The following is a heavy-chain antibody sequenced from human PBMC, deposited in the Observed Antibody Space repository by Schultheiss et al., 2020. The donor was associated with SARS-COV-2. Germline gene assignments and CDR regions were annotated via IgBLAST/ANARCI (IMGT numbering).Heavy chain of an antibody. D-gene: IGHD2-2*01. CDR3: ARQLLPAARAYYGMDV. J-gene: IGHJ6*02. CDR2: IYYSGST. Sequence: SQTLSLTCAVSGYSITNGDYWSWIRQPPGKGLQWIGSIYYSGSTYYNPSLKSRVTISVDTSKNQFSLKLSSVTAADTAVYYCARQLLPAARAYYGMDVWGQGTTVTVSS. V-gene: IGHV4-38-2*01. CDR1: GYSITNGDY.